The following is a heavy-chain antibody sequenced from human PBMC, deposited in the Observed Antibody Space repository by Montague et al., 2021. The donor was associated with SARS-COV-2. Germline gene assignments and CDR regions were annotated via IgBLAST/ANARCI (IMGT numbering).Heavy chain of an antibody. CDR1: GYSFTSSW. CDR3: ARVTDYYYDTSGYCDAFDI. CDR2: IYPGDSDT. D-gene: IGHD3-22*01. Sequence: QSGAEVKEPGESLKISCKGSGYSFTSSWIGWVHQMPGKGLEWMGFIYPGDSDTRYSPSFQGQVTIPADKSISTAYLQWSSLKASDTAIYYCARVTDYYYDTSGYCDAFDIWGQGTMVTVSS. J-gene: IGHJ3*02. V-gene: IGHV5-51*07.